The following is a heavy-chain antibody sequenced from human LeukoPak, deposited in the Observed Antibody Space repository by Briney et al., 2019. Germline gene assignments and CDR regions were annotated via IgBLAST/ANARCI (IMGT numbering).Heavy chain of an antibody. CDR3: ARAGFALAPHRGTPFDY. J-gene: IGHJ4*02. D-gene: IGHD6-6*01. Sequence: SETLSLTCVVYGESFSDYYWSWMRQPPGKGLEWIGVINHSGSTNYSPSLKSRVTISVHTPKNQSSLKLTSVTAADTAVYYCARAGFALAPHRGTPFDYWGQGTLVTVSS. CDR2: INHSGST. CDR1: GESFSDYY. V-gene: IGHV4-34*01.